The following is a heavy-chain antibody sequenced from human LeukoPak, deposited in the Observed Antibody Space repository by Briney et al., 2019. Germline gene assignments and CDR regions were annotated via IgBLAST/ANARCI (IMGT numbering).Heavy chain of an antibody. CDR1: GYTLTELS. J-gene: IGHJ3*02. CDR3: ATVYYTASVLTFDI. D-gene: IGHD3-3*01. V-gene: IGHV1-24*01. Sequence: GASVKVSCKVSGYTLTELSMHWVRQAPGKGLEWMGGFDPEDGETIYAQKFQGRVTMTEDPSTDTAYLELSSLRPEDTAVYYCATVYYTASVLTFDIWGQGTMVTVSS. CDR2: FDPEDGET.